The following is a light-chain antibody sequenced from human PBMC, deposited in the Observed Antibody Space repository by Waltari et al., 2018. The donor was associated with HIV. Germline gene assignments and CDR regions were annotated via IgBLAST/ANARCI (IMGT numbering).Light chain of an antibody. CDR3: QQYGSSPPYT. V-gene: IGKV3-20*01. CDR1: QSGSSSY. Sequence: EFVLTQSPGTLSLSPGERATLSCRASQSGSSSYLAWYQPKPGQAPMHLIYGASSRATGIPDRFSGSGSGTDFTLTISRLEPEDFAVYYCQQYGSSPPYTFGQGTKLEIK. J-gene: IGKJ2*01. CDR2: GAS.